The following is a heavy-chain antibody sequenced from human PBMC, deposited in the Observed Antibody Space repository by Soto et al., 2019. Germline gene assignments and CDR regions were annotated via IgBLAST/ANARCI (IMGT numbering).Heavy chain of an antibody. CDR1: GSTFSYYA. J-gene: IGHJ4*02. CDR3: ARDRNFYGSGRSLPDFGY. Sequence: GASVKVSRKASGSTFSYYAISWVRKDPGQGPEWMGGIIPILDPVFYAPKFQGRVTITADESTSTAYIQVSSLRSEDTAMYYCARDRNFYGSGRSLPDFGYWGQGTLVTVSS. V-gene: IGHV1-69*13. D-gene: IGHD3-10*01. CDR2: IIPILDPV.